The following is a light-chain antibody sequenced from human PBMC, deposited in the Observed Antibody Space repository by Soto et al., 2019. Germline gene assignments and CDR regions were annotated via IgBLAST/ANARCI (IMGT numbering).Light chain of an antibody. CDR3: KHFSSYPHT. CDR1: TTGRNNY. J-gene: IGKJ4*01. CDR2: DAS. Sequence: VVLSLSPGTVSLSPRERGTVSCGATTTGRNNYLAWYQQKPGQAPRSLIYDASSRATGITDRFTGGVSGTDFTLTVICLEPDDFAVYYCKHFSSYPHTFRGGTMADI. V-gene: IGKV3-20*01.